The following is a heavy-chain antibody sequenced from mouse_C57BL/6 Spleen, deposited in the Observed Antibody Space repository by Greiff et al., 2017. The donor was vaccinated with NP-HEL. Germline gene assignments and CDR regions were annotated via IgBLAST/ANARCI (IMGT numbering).Heavy chain of an antibody. V-gene: IGHV5-17*01. Sequence: EVKLVESEGGLVKPGGSLKLSCAASGFTFSDYGMHWVRQAPEKGLEWVAYISSGSSTIYYADTVKGRFTISRDNAKNTLFLQMTSLRSEDTAMYYCARDGLRDAMDYWGQGTSVTVSS. CDR2: ISSGSSTI. CDR1: GFTFSDYG. CDR3: ARDGLRDAMDY. D-gene: IGHD3-1*01. J-gene: IGHJ4*01.